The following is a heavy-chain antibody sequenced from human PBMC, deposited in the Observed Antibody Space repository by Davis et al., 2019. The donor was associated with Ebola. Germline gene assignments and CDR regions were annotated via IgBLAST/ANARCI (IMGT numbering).Heavy chain of an antibody. CDR1: GYTFTNYY. D-gene: IGHD3-10*01. J-gene: IGHJ6*02. Sequence: ASVKVSCKASGYTFTNYYMHWIRQAPGQGLEWMGWINPNSGVTNYAQRFQGWVTMTRDTSVSTAYMEMNRLKSDDTAIYYCARDQFPYYSGSGSYSTLDNNSGMDVWGPGTTVTVS. CDR3: ARDQFPYYSGSGSYSTLDNNSGMDV. V-gene: IGHV1-2*04. CDR2: INPNSGVT.